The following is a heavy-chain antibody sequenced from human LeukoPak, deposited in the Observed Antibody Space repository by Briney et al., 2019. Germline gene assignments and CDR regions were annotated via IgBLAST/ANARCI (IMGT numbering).Heavy chain of an antibody. CDR2: IIPILGIA. V-gene: IGHV1-69*04. CDR3: ARDARGGDSVY. J-gene: IGHJ4*02. D-gene: IGHD2-21*01. Sequence: SVKVSCKASGGTFSSYTISWVRQAPGQGLEWMGRIIPILGIANYAQRFQGRVTITADKSTSTAYMELSSLRSEDTAVYYCARDARGGDSVYWGQGTLVTVSS. CDR1: GGTFSSYT.